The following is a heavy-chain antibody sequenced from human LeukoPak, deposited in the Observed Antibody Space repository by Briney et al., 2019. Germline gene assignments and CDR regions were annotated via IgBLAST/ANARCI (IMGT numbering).Heavy chain of an antibody. D-gene: IGHD3-10*01. V-gene: IGHV1-46*01. Sequence: ASVKVSCKASGYTFTSYYMHWVRQAPGQGLEWMGIINPSGGSTSCAQKFQGRVTMTRDTSTSTVYMELSSLRSEDTAVYYCARQYYGSGSYTPPIDYWGQGTLVTVSS. CDR3: ARQYYGSGSYTPPIDY. CDR2: INPSGGST. CDR1: GYTFTSYY. J-gene: IGHJ4*02.